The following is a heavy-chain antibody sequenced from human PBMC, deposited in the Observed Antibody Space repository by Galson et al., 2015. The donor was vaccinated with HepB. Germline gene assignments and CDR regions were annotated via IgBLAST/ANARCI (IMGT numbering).Heavy chain of an antibody. V-gene: IGHV1-3*04. CDR1: GYTLTTYN. CDR3: ARAPRIAFGELMQPLTA. J-gene: IGHJ4*02. D-gene: IGHD3-10*01. Sequence: SVKVSCQPSGYTLTTYNRHWIRQAPGQGLEWFGWINTGKGNTNSSQRFQGRVSLPRDTTASTAYMEVSSLSSEDTAVYYCARAPRIAFGELMQPLTAGGQGTLVTVSS. CDR2: INTGKGNT.